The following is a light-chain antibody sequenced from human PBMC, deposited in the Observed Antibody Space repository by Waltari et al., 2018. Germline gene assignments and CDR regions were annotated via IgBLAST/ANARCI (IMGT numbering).Light chain of an antibody. CDR1: QSVSSY. CDR3: QQRSNWPPLT. V-gene: IGKV3-11*01. Sequence: EIVLTQSPATLSLSPGERATLSCRASQSVSSYLAWYQQKPGQAPRLLIYDASNRATGIPDRLSGSGSGTDFTLTISSLEPEDFAVYYCQQRSNWPPLTFGGGTKVEIK. CDR2: DAS. J-gene: IGKJ4*01.